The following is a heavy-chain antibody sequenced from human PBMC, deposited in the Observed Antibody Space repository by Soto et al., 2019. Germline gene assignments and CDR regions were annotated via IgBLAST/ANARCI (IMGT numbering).Heavy chain of an antibody. J-gene: IGHJ4*02. CDR1: GYTFSNYY. V-gene: IGHV1-46*01. CDR2: LNPSGGSA. CDR3: ARLLVPYCGGDCFSGFDY. Sequence: ASVKVSCKASGYTFSNYYIHWVRQAPGQGLEWMGILNPSGGSAKYAQKLQSRVTLTRDTSTSTVYMELSSLRSEDTAVYYCARLLVPYCGGDCFSGFDYWGQGTPVTVSS. D-gene: IGHD2-21*02.